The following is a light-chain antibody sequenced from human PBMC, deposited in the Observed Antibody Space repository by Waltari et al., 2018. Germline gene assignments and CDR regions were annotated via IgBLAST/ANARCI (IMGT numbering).Light chain of an antibody. CDR3: QHYTRYSIT. Sequence: DIQMTQSPSNLSASIGDRVTITCRASHSLSSWLAWYQQSPGKAPKLMVYDASTLHSGVPSRFSGSGSGTEFTLTISSLQPEDFATYYCQHYTRYSITFGQGTRLEIK. CDR2: DAS. J-gene: IGKJ5*01. V-gene: IGKV1-5*01. CDR1: HSLSSW.